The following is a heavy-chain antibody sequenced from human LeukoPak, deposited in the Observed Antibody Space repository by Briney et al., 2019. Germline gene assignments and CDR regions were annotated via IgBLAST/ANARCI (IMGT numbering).Heavy chain of an antibody. J-gene: IGHJ4*02. D-gene: IGHD3-22*01. Sequence: PSETLSLTCAVSGYSIISGYYWGWIRQPPGKGLDWIGSIYYSGSTHYNPSLKSRVTISVDTSKNQFSLKLNSVTAADTAVYYCARNDSSGYFDYWGQGTLVTVSS. V-gene: IGHV4-38-2*01. CDR1: GYSIISGYY. CDR3: ARNDSSGYFDY. CDR2: IYYSGST.